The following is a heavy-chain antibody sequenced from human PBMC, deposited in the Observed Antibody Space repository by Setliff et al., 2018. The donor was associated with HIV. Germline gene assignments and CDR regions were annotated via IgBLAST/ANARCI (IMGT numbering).Heavy chain of an antibody. CDR3: ARGPLYGYDRGYFDY. Sequence: SVKVSCKASGGVFSTYGMHWARQAPGQGFEWVGGIIPVASIPNYAQKFQDRVTITADESTTTVYMEMRSLTSGDTALYYCARGPLYGYDRGYFDYWGQGTLVTVSS. CDR1: GGVFSTYG. V-gene: IGHV1-69*10. CDR2: IIPVASIP. D-gene: IGHD5-12*01. J-gene: IGHJ4*02.